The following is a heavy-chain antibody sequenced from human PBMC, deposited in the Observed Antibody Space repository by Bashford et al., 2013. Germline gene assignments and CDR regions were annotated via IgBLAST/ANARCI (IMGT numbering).Heavy chain of an antibody. CDR2: IIPIFGTA. J-gene: IGHJ5*02. CDR3: ARVRSWYDILTGSPGWFDP. CDR1: GGTFSSYA. D-gene: IGHD3-9*01. Sequence: SVKVSCKASGGTFSSYAISWVRQAPGQGLEWMGGIIPIFGTANYAQKFQGRVTITADESTSTAYMELSSLRSEDTAVYYCARVRSWYDILTGSPGWFDPWGQGTLVTVSS. V-gene: IGHV1-69*13.